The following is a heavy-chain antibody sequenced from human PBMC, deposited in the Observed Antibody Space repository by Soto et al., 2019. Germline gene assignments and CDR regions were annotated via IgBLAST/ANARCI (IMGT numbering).Heavy chain of an antibody. CDR2: MFYSGTT. J-gene: IGHJ4*02. D-gene: IGHD5-12*01. V-gene: IGHV4-59*01. Sequence: QVRLQESGPGLVKPSETLSLICDVSSDSINNYYWSWVRQPPGKRLEWLGCMFYSGTTIYNPSLKGRISISGDASKSQFSLKLTSVNAADTAVYYCAGVSGYQYGYPQQFDYWGQGSLVTVSS. CDR1: SDSINNYY. CDR3: AGVSGYQYGYPQQFDY.